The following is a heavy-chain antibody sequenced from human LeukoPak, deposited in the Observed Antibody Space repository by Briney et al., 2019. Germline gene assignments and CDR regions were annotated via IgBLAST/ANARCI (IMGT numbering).Heavy chain of an antibody. J-gene: IGHJ3*02. D-gene: IGHD6-13*01. CDR3: ARVPYSSSWYGDGAFDI. V-gene: IGHV3-21*01. Sequence: GGSLRLSCAASGFTFSSYSMNWVRQAPGKGLEWVSSISSSSSYIYYADSVRGRFTISRDNAKNSLYLQMNSLRAEDTAVYYCARVPYSSSWYGDGAFDIWGHGTMATVSS. CDR2: ISSSSSYI. CDR1: GFTFSSYS.